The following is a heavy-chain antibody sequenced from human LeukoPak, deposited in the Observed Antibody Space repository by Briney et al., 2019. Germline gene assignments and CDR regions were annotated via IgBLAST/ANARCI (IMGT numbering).Heavy chain of an antibody. V-gene: IGHV4-4*09. J-gene: IGHJ4*02. CDR1: GGSLSGYY. CDR3: ARRISSWNVYIDK. D-gene: IGHD1-1*01. Sequence: SETLSLTCTVSGGSLSGYYWSWIRQTPGKGLEWIGYIYSSGTTNYNRSLQSRVIISLDTPKNQFSLSVTSVTAAETAMYFCARRISSWNVYIDKWGQGIQVTVSS. CDR2: IYSSGTT.